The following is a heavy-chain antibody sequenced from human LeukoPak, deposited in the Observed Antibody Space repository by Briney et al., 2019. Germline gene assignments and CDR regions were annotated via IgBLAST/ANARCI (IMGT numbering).Heavy chain of an antibody. CDR3: ARAPILWSRENGEFYNWFDP. CDR1: GYTFTSYD. J-gene: IGHJ5*02. V-gene: IGHV1-8*01. D-gene: IGHD3-10*01. Sequence: GASVKVSCKASGYTFTSYDINWVRQATGQGLEWMGWMNPNSGNTGYAQKFQGRVTMTRNTSISTAYMELSSLRSEDTAVYYCARAPILWSRENGEFYNWFDPWGQGTLVTVSS. CDR2: MNPNSGNT.